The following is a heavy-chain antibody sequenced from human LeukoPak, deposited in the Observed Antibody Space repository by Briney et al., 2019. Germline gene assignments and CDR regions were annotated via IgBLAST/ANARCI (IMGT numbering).Heavy chain of an antibody. V-gene: IGHV1-2*06. Sequence: GASVKVSCKACGYTFTGYYMHWVRQAPGQGLEWMGRINPNSGGTNYAQKFQGRVTITRDTSISTAYMELSRLRSDDTAVYYCARSTTVGPIGAFDIWGQGTMVTVSS. D-gene: IGHD4-11*01. CDR3: ARSTTVGPIGAFDI. J-gene: IGHJ3*02. CDR1: GYTFTGYY. CDR2: INPNSGGT.